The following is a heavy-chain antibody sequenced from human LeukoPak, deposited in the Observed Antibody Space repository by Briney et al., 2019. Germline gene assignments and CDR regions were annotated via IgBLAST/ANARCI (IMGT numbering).Heavy chain of an antibody. V-gene: IGHV3-30*02. Sequence: GGSLRLSCAASGFTFSSYGMHWVRQAPGKGLEWVAFIRYDGSNKYYADSVKGRFTISRDNSKNTLYLQMNSLRAEDTAVYYCANSLLVRGEAGYMDVWGKGTTVTISS. CDR2: IRYDGSNK. J-gene: IGHJ6*03. D-gene: IGHD3-10*01. CDR3: ANSLLVRGEAGYMDV. CDR1: GFTFSSYG.